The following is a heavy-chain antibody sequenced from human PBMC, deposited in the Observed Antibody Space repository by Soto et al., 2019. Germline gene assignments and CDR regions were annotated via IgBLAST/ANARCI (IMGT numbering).Heavy chain of an antibody. CDR1: GYTFTSYG. Sequence: ASVRVSCKASGYTFTSYGISWVRQAPGQGLEWMGWISAYNGNTNYAQKLQGRVTMTTDTSTSTAYMELRSLRSDDTAVYYCARDLDCSSTSCQEDWFDPWGQGTLVTVSS. D-gene: IGHD2-2*01. CDR3: ARDLDCSSTSCQEDWFDP. J-gene: IGHJ5*02. V-gene: IGHV1-18*01. CDR2: ISAYNGNT.